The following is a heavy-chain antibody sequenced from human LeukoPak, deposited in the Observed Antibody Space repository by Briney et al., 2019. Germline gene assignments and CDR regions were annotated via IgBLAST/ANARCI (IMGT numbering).Heavy chain of an antibody. CDR2: INHSGST. Sequence: PSETLSLTCTVSGGSISSGGYYWSWIRQHPGKGLEWIGEINHSGSTNYNPSLKSRVTISVDTSKNQFSLKLSSVTAADTAVYYCARTVYFDYWGQGTLVTVSS. CDR3: ARTVYFDY. J-gene: IGHJ4*02. V-gene: IGHV4-39*07. CDR1: GGSISSGGYY. D-gene: IGHD4-17*01.